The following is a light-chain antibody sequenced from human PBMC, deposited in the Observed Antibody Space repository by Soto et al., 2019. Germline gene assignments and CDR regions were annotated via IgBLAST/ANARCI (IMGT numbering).Light chain of an antibody. J-gene: IGLJ2*01. CDR2: YDD. V-gene: IGLV1-36*01. CDR1: ASNLGNNA. Sequence: QLVLTQPPSVSEAPRQRVTISCSGSASNLGNNAVAWYQQLPGKAPKLLIFYDDLKASGVSDRFSGSKSGTSASLAISGLQSEDEAHYYCASWDDILSTPVFGGGTKLTVL. CDR3: ASWDDILSTPV.